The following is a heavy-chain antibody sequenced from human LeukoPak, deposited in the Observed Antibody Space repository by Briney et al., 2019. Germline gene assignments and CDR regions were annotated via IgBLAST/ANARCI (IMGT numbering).Heavy chain of an antibody. D-gene: IGHD3-10*01. CDR1: GFTFSDYY. V-gene: IGHV3-53*01. J-gene: IGHJ4*02. Sequence: GGSLRLSCAASGFTFSDYYISWVRQAPGKGLEWVSLIYSGSTTHYADSVKGRFTISRDNSKNTLYLQMNSLRAEDTAVYYCVRVEKEFGPRGAYFDYWGQGTLVTVSS. CDR2: IYSGSTT. CDR3: VRVEKEFGPRGAYFDY.